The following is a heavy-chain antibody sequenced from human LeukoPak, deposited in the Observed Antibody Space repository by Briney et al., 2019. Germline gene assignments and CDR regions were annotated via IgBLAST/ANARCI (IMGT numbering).Heavy chain of an antibody. V-gene: IGHV4-59*01. J-gene: IGHJ4*02. CDR1: GGSFSNDC. CDR3: ARWHDSGRYFDY. CDR2: TCDSANT. Sequence: PSETLSLTCTVSGGSFSNDCWNWMRQSPGKGLEWIGYTCDSANTYYNPSLKSRVTISVDTSKNQFSLKLTSTTAADAAVYYCARWHDSGRYFDYWGRGTSVTVSS. D-gene: IGHD6-19*01.